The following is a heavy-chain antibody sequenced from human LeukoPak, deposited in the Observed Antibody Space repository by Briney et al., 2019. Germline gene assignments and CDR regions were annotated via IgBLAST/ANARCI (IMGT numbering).Heavy chain of an antibody. Sequence: SETLSLTCTVSGGSISSYYWSWIRQPPGKGLEWIGYIYDSGSTNYNPSLKSRVTISVDTSKNQFSLKLSSVTAADTAVYYCARVTYQLPPYYYYYMDVWGKGTTVTVSS. CDR1: GGSISSYY. CDR3: ARVTYQLPPYYYYYMDV. CDR2: IYDSGST. V-gene: IGHV4-59*01. J-gene: IGHJ6*03. D-gene: IGHD2-2*01.